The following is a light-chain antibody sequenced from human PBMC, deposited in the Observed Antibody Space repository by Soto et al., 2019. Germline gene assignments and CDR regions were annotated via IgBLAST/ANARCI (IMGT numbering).Light chain of an antibody. CDR1: QNISPW. CDR2: GAS. J-gene: IGKJ1*01. CDR3: QQYSSSAT. Sequence: DIQMTQSPSTLSASVGDRVTTACRASQNISPWLAWYQQKPGKAPKLLIYGASSLEGGVPSRFSGSGSGTDFTLTISSLQPDDFATYYCQQYSSSATFGQGTQGGYQ. V-gene: IGKV1-5*01.